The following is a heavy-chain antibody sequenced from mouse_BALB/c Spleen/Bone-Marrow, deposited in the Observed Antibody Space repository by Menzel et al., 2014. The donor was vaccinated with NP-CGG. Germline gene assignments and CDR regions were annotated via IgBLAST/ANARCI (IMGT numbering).Heavy chain of an antibody. CDR1: GFSLTSYG. J-gene: IGHJ4*01. CDR3: AKNGGNYRAMDY. CDR2: IWRGGST. Sequence: VKLVESGPSLVQPSQSLSITCTVSGFSLTSYGVHWVRQSPGKGLEWLGVIWRGGSTDYNAAFMSRLSITKDNSKSQVFFKMNSLQADDTAIYYCAKNGGNYRAMDYWGQGTSVTVSS. V-gene: IGHV2-5-1*01. D-gene: IGHD2-1*01.